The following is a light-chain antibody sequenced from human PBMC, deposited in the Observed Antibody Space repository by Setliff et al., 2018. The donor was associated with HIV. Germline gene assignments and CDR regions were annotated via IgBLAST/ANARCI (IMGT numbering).Light chain of an antibody. J-gene: IGLJ1*01. V-gene: IGLV3-21*04. CDR3: QVWDSSSDHPYV. Sequence: ELTQPPPVSVAPGKTARITCGGNNIGSKSVHWYQQKPGQAPVLVISYDSDRPSGIPERFSGSNSGNTATLTISRVEAGDEADYYCQVWDSSSDHPYVFGTGTKVTVL. CDR2: YDS. CDR1: NIGSKS.